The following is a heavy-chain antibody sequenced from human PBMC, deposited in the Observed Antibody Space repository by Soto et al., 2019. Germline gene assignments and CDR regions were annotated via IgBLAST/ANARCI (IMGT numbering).Heavy chain of an antibody. V-gene: IGHV3-53*01. CDR2: IYSGGTT. Sequence: EVQVVESGGGLIQPGGSLRLSCAASGFSVSNNYMSWVRQAPGKGLEWVSLIYSGGTTHYADSVKGRFTISRDSSNNTLHLQMNSLRVEDTALYYCTRDPPAGYQWGPGTLVTVAS. D-gene: IGHD2-2*01. CDR1: GFSVSNNY. J-gene: IGHJ4*01. CDR3: TRDPPAGYQ.